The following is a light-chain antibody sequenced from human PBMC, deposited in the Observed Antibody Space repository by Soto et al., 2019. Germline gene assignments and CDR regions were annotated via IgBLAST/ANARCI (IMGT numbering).Light chain of an antibody. CDR2: AAS. CDR1: QSISTY. Sequence: DIQMTQSPSSLSASVGDRVTITCRASQSISTYLNWYQQKPGKAPKLLIYAASNLQSGVPSRFSGSGPGTDFTLTISSLQPEDSATYYCQQSYSTPSFGGGAKVEI. V-gene: IGKV1-39*01. J-gene: IGKJ4*02. CDR3: QQSYSTPS.